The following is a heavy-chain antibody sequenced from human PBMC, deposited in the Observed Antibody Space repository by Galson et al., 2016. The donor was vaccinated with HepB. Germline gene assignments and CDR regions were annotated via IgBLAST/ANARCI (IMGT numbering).Heavy chain of an antibody. V-gene: IGHV1-18*01. D-gene: IGHD3-22*01. CDR3: ARADYYDRSGYYLI. J-gene: IGHJ4*02. Sequence: SVKVSCKASGYTFTSYGISWVRQAPGQGLEWMGWISAYSGNIKNAQKFQGRVTMTTDTSTSTAYMELRSLISDDTAVYYCARADYYDRSGYYLIWGQGTLVTVSS. CDR1: GYTFTSYG. CDR2: ISAYSGNI.